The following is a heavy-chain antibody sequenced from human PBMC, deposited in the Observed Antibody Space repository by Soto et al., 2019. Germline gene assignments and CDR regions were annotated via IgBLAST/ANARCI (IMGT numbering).Heavy chain of an antibody. CDR1: GGSVSDKTYY. V-gene: IGHV4-61*01. CDR2: VYYSGTT. J-gene: IGHJ4*02. Sequence: XETLSLTCSVAGGSVSDKTYYWSWIRQPPGKRLEWIGYVYYSGTTNYNPSLKSRVTISVDLSKNRFSLRLSSVTTADTALYYCARTTAVPNTLRSRYFFDYWGQGTLVTVSS. CDR3: ARTTAVPNTLRSRYFFDY. D-gene: IGHD4-17*01.